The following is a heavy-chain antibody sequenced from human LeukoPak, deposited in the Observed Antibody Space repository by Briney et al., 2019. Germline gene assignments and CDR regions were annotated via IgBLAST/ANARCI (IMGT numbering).Heavy chain of an antibody. Sequence: SETLSLTCAVYGGSFSGYYWSWIRQPAGKGLEWIGRIYTSGSTNYNPSLKSRVTMSVDTSKNQFSLKLSSVTAADTAVYYCARVGYGGCQRWYYFDYWGQGTLVTVSS. CDR1: GGSFSGYY. CDR2: IYTSGST. CDR3: ARVGYGGCQRWYYFDY. D-gene: IGHD2-15*01. V-gene: IGHV4-59*10. J-gene: IGHJ4*02.